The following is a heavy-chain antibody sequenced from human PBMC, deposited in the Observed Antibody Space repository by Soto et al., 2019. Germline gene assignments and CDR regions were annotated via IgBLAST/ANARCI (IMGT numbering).Heavy chain of an antibody. D-gene: IGHD2-8*01. CDR3: AGSDGRY. Sequence: SETLSLTCTVSGGSISSDDFYWSWIRQHPGRGLEWIGYIYHSGSTYYNPSLKSRVTISVDRSKNQFSLKLSSVTAADTAVYYCAGSDGRYWGQGTLVTVSS. CDR1: GGSISSDDFY. V-gene: IGHV4-30-2*01. J-gene: IGHJ4*02. CDR2: IYHSGST.